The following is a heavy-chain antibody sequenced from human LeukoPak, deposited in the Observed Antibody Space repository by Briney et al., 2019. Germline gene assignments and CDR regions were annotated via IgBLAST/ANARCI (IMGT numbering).Heavy chain of an antibody. CDR3: ARTPVPYYDILTGYPLDY. Sequence: ASVKVSCKASGYTFTSYYMHWVRQAPGQGLEWMGIINPSGGSTGYAQKFQGRVTMTRDTSTSTVYMELSSLRSEDTAVYYCARTPVPYYDILTGYPLDYWGQGTLVTVSS. CDR2: INPSGGST. V-gene: IGHV1-46*01. CDR1: GYTFTSYY. J-gene: IGHJ4*02. D-gene: IGHD3-9*01.